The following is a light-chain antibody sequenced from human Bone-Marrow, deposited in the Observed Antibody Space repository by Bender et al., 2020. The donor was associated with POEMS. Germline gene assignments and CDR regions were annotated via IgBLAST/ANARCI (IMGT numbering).Light chain of an antibody. CDR2: ANI. J-gene: IGLJ3*02. CDR1: NTNIGIGFD. Sequence: QSVLTQPPSVSGAPGQRVTISCTGSNTNIGIGFDVNWYQVLPGTAPRLLIYANINRPSGVPDRFSASTSGNTATLTISRVEGGDEADYYCHVWDSDSEHQVFGGGTKLTVL. V-gene: IGLV1-40*01. CDR3: HVWDSDSEHQV.